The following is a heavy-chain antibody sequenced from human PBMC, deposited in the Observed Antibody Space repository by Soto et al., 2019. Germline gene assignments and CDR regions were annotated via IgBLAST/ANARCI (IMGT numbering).Heavy chain of an antibody. CDR3: ASGHDAYEVRY. J-gene: IGHJ4*02. D-gene: IGHD5-12*01. V-gene: IGHV4-31*03. CDR2: IFYTGNT. CDR1: GGSISSGGTGSY. Sequence: QVQLQESGPGLVKPSHTLSLTCTVSGGSISSGGTGSYWTWLRQLPGKGLEWIGYIFYTGNTYYIPSLQSRPNISIEPSENQFSLKLSSVIAADTAVYFCASGHDAYEVRYWGQGTLVTVSS.